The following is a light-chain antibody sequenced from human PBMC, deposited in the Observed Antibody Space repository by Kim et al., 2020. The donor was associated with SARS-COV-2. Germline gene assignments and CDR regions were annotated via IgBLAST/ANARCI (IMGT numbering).Light chain of an antibody. J-gene: IGLJ2*01. CDR2: GKN. V-gene: IGLV3-19*01. Sequence: VALGQTVRLTCQGDSIRSYYATWYQQKPGQAPILVIYGKNNRPSGIPDRFSGSSSGNTASLTITGTQAGDEADYYCNSRDSNDNVVFGGGTQLTGL. CDR3: NSRDSNDNVV. CDR1: SIRSYY.